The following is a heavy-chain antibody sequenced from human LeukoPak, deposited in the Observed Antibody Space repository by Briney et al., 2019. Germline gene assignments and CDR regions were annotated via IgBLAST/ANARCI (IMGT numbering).Heavy chain of an antibody. J-gene: IGHJ4*02. CDR2: ISSDGGST. CDR1: GFTFSSYA. D-gene: IGHD4-17*01. CDR3: ARDGGDYDFDY. Sequence: GGSLRLSCAASGFTFSSYAMHWVRQAPGKGLQYVSAISSDGGSTYYADSVKGRFTISRDNSKNTLYLQMGSLRVEDTAVYYCARDGGDYDFDYWGQGTLVTVSS. V-gene: IGHV3-64*02.